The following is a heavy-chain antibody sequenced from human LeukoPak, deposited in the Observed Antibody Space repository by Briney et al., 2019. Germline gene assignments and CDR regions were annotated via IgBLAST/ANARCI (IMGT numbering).Heavy chain of an antibody. CDR3: ARATYCSGDSCYSGIFDY. V-gene: IGHV4-34*01. Sequence: SETLSLTCTVSGGSIRGYYWSWIRQPPGKGLEWIGEINHSGSTNYNPSLKSRVTISVDTSKNQFSLKLSSVTAADTAVYYCARATYCSGDSCYSGIFDYWGQGTLVTVSS. D-gene: IGHD2-15*01. CDR1: GGSIRGYY. J-gene: IGHJ4*02. CDR2: INHSGST.